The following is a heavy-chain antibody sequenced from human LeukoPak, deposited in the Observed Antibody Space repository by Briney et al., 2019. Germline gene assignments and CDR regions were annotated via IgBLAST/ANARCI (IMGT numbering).Heavy chain of an antibody. V-gene: IGHV3-64*01. CDR1: GFTFSSYA. D-gene: IGHD2-2*01. CDR3: ARVGVPATIGYYFDY. J-gene: IGHJ4*02. Sequence: GGSLRLSCAASGFTFSSYAMHWVRQAPGKGLEYVSAISSNGGSTYYANSVKGRFTISRDNSKNTLYLQMGSLRAEDMAVYYCARVGVPATIGYYFDYWGQGTLVTVSS. CDR2: ISSNGGST.